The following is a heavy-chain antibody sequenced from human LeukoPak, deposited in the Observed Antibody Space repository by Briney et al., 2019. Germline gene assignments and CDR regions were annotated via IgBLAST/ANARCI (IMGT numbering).Heavy chain of an antibody. CDR2: ISSSSSTI. Sequence: GGSLRLPCAASGLTISSYSMNWVRQAPGKGLQWVSYISSSSSTIYYADSVKGRFTISRDNAKNSLYLQMNSLRAEDTAVYYCARALWFGETFPAYWGQGTLVTVSS. J-gene: IGHJ4*02. V-gene: IGHV3-48*01. CDR3: ARALWFGETFPAY. CDR1: GLTISSYS. D-gene: IGHD3-10*01.